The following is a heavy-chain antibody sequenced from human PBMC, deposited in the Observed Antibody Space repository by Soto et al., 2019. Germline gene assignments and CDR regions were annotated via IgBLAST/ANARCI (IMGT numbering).Heavy chain of an antibody. CDR1: GGTFSSYT. D-gene: IGHD3-10*01. J-gene: IGHJ4*02. Sequence: QVQLVQSGAEVKKPGSSVKVSCKASGGTFSSYTISWVRQAPGQGLEWMGRIIPILGIANYAQKFQGRVTITADKSTSTAYMELSSLRSEDTDVYYCAGRVGGSEGDYWGQGTLVTVSS. CDR3: AGRVGGSEGDY. CDR2: IIPILGIA. V-gene: IGHV1-69*02.